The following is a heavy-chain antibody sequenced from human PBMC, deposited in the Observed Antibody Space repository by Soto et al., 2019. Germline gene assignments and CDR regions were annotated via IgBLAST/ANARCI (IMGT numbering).Heavy chain of an antibody. CDR1: GYTFTGYY. V-gene: IGHV1-2*04. J-gene: IGHJ5*02. D-gene: IGHD4-17*01. CDR3: ARGPIAPTTVTTMGWFDP. Sequence: ASVKVSCKASGYTFTGYYMHWVRQAPGQGLEWMGWINPNSGGTNYAQKFQGWVTMTRDTSISTAYMELSRLRSDDTAVYYCARGPIAPTTVTTMGWFDPWGQGTLVTVPQ. CDR2: INPNSGGT.